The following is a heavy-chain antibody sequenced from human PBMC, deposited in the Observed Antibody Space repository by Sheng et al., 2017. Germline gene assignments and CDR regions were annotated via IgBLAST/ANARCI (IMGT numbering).Heavy chain of an antibody. V-gene: IGHV4-34*01. Sequence: QVQLQQWGAGLLKPSETLSLTCAVYGGSFSGYYWSWIRQPPGKGLEWIGEINHSGSTNYNPSLKSRVTISVDTSKNQFSLKLSSVTAADTAVYYCARGAWWGWNYCFDYWGQGTLVTVSS. CDR1: GGSFSGYY. J-gene: IGHJ4*02. CDR2: INHSGST. CDR3: ARGAWWGWNYCFDY. D-gene: IGHD1-7*01.